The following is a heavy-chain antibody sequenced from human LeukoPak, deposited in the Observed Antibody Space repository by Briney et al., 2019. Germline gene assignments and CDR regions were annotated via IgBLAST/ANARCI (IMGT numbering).Heavy chain of an antibody. CDR3: ARGGGLDV. D-gene: IGHD3-16*01. CDR2: INHNGNVN. J-gene: IGHJ6*02. V-gene: IGHV3-7*03. Sequence: GGSLRLSCAASGFTFSSYSMNWARQAPGKGLEWVASINHNGNVNYYVDSVKGRFTISRGNAKNSLYLQMSNLRAEDTAVYFCARGGGLDVWGQGATVTVSS. CDR1: GFTFSSYS.